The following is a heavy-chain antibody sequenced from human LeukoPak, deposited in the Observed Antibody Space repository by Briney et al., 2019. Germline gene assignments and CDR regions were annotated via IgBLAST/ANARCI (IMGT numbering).Heavy chain of an antibody. J-gene: IGHJ4*02. CDR1: GYTFTGYY. CDR3: ARVFRGYSSGWWYY. Sequence: ASVKVSCKASGYTFTGYYMHWVRQAPGQGLEWMGWISPNSGGTNYAQKFQGRVTMTRDTSISTAYMELSRLRSDDTAVYYCARVFRGYSSGWWYYWGQGTLVTVSS. D-gene: IGHD6-19*01. V-gene: IGHV1-2*02. CDR2: ISPNSGGT.